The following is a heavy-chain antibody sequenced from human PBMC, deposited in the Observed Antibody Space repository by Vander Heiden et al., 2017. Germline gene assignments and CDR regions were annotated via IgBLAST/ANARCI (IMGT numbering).Heavy chain of an antibody. J-gene: IGHJ4*02. V-gene: IGHV4-59*01. CDR3: ARGGLGTTTH. Sequence: QVQLQESGPGLVKPSETLFLTCNVSGDSIRSYYWNWIRQPPGEGLEWIGHIFYSGTTNYNPSLRSRVTISLDRSKKQFSLRLNSVTAADAAVYYCARGGLGTTTHWGQGTLVAVSS. CDR2: IFYSGTT. D-gene: IGHD1-26*01. CDR1: GDSIRSYY.